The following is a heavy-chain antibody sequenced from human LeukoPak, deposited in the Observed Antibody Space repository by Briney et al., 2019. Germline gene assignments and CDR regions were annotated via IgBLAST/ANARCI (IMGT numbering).Heavy chain of an antibody. D-gene: IGHD5-18*01. V-gene: IGHV3-74*01. CDR2: INRDGSST. CDR1: GIIFSNYW. J-gene: IGHJ4*02. Sequence: SGGSLRLSGAASGIIFSNYWMHWVRQAPGKGLVWVSRINRDGSSTSYADSVKGRFTIPRDNAKNTLYLQMNSLRAEDTAVYYCARGSGYSYGSFDYWGQGTLVTVSS. CDR3: ARGSGYSYGSFDY.